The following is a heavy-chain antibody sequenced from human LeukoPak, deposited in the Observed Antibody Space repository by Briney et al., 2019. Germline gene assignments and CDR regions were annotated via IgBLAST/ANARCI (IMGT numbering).Heavy chain of an antibody. V-gene: IGHV1-18*01. Sequence: ASVKVSCKASGYTFTSYGISWVRQAPGQGLEWMGWISAYNGNTNYAQKLQGRVTMTRNTSISTAYMELSSLRSEDTAVYYCAGDYDFWTWGQGTLVTVSS. CDR3: AGDYDFWT. J-gene: IGHJ5*02. CDR1: GYTFTSYG. CDR2: ISAYNGNT. D-gene: IGHD3-3*01.